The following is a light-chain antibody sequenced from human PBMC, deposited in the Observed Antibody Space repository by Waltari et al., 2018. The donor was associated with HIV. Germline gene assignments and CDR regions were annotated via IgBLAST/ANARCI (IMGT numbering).Light chain of an antibody. J-gene: IGKJ5*01. CDR2: AAS. V-gene: IGKV1-39*01. CDR3: QQTHTTPHI. CDR1: QNSNND. Sequence: DIQMTQSPFSLSASVGYRVILFGQASQNSNNDLHWYLQTPGEASQLMVFAASNLQSGFPSRFSGSGSGTDFTLTVSSLQREDFATNYCQQTHTTPHIFGQGTRLEI.